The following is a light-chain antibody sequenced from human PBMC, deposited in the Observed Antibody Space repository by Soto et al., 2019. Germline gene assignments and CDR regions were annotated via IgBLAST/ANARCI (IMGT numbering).Light chain of an antibody. Sequence: QTVVTQEPSLTVSPGGTVTLTCAASTGTVTTGHYSCWYQQKPGQAPRTLVYETDKKHSWTPDRFSGSLLRGRAALTLSGARPEDEADYYGLLSYSHGVVFGGGTKLTVL. J-gene: IGLJ3*02. CDR1: TGTVTTGHY. CDR2: ETD. V-gene: IGLV7-46*01. CDR3: LLSYSHGVV.